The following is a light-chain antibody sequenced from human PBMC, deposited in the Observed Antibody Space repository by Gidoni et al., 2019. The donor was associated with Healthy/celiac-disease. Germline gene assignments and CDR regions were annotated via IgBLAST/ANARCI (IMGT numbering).Light chain of an antibody. CDR3: QQSSNWPIT. CDR2: DAS. Sequence: EIVFTQSPATLSLSPGERATLSCRASQSVSSYLAWYQQKPGQAPRLLIYDASNRATGIPARFSGSGSGTDFTITISSLEPEDFAVYYCQQSSNWPITFGQGTRLEIK. J-gene: IGKJ5*01. CDR1: QSVSSY. V-gene: IGKV3-11*01.